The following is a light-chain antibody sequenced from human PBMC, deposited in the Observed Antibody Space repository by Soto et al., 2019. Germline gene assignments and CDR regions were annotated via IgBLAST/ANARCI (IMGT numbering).Light chain of an antibody. V-gene: IGLV2-14*03. CDR2: DVT. J-gene: IGLJ2*01. CDR1: RSDVGGYNY. CDR3: SSFTTVNPFVV. Sequence: QSALTQPASVSGFPGQSITISCTGSRSDVGGYNYVSWYQQHPAKAPKMIIYDVTSRPSGVSNRFSGSKSGNTASLTISGRQAEDDADYYCSSFTTVNPFVVFGRGTKVTVL.